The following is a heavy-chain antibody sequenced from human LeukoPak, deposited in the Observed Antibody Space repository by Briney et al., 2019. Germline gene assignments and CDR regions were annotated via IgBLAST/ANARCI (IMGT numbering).Heavy chain of an antibody. Sequence: PSETLSLTCTVSGGSISSGDYYWSWIRQYPGKGLEWIGYIYYSGSTYYNPSLKSRVTISVDTSKNQFSLKVNSVTAADTAVYYCARFRSYDILTGYYDAFDIWGQGTMVTVSS. D-gene: IGHD3-9*01. CDR1: GGSISSGDYY. CDR3: ARFRSYDILTGYYDAFDI. CDR2: IYYSGST. V-gene: IGHV4-31*03. J-gene: IGHJ3*02.